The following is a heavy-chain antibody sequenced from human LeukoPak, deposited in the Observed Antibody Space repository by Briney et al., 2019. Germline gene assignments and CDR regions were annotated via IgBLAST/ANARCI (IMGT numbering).Heavy chain of an antibody. CDR3: ARYLLLDNYYYYYMDV. J-gene: IGHJ6*03. D-gene: IGHD3-10*01. V-gene: IGHV3-30*04. CDR2: ISYDGSNK. CDR1: GFTFSSYA. Sequence: GGSLRLSCAASGFTFSSYAMHWVRQAPGKGLEWVAVISYDGSNKYYADSVKGRFTISRDNAKNSLYLQMNSLRAEDTAVYYCARYLLLDNYYYYYMDVWGKGTTVTISS.